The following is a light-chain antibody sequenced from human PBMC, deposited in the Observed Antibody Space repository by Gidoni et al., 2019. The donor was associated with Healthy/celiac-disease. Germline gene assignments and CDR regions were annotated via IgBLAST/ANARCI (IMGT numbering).Light chain of an antibody. CDR1: QSVSSN. Sequence: EIVMTQSPATLSVSPGERATLSCRASQSVSSNLAWYQQKPGQAPRLLIYGASTRATGISARFSGSGSGTEFTLTISSLQSEDCAVYYCQQYNNWPSWTFGQGTKVEIK. CDR2: GAS. J-gene: IGKJ1*01. V-gene: IGKV3-15*01. CDR3: QQYNNWPSWT.